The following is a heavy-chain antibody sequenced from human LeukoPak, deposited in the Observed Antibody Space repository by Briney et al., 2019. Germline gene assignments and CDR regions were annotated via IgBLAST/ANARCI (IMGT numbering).Heavy chain of an antibody. D-gene: IGHD2-2*01. CDR3: ARDGPTAAPFDY. V-gene: IGHV1-46*01. CDR1: GYRFTSYD. CDR2: INPSGGST. Sequence: ASVKVTCKASGYRFTSYDMHWVRQAPGQGLEWMGIINPSGGSTSYAQRFQGRVAMTRDTSTTTVYMEVNSLTSEDTAVYFCARDGPTAAPFDYWGQGTLVTVSS. J-gene: IGHJ4*02.